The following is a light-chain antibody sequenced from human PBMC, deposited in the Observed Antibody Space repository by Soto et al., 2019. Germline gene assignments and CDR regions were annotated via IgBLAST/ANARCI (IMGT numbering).Light chain of an antibody. CDR2: GAS. Sequence: EIVLTQSPGTLSLSPGERATLFCRASQSVTSNYLAWCQQKPGQSPRLLIYGASSRATGIPDRFSGSGSGTDFTLTISRLEAEDFAVYYCQQNVSPPITFGQGTRLEIK. CDR1: QSVTSNY. V-gene: IGKV3-20*01. J-gene: IGKJ5*01. CDR3: QQNVSPPIT.